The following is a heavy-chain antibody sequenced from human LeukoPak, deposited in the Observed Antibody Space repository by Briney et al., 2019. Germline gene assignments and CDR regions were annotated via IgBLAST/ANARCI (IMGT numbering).Heavy chain of an antibody. CDR1: GFNFRNYA. D-gene: IGHD3-3*01. CDR2: ISAGATRT. CDR3: AKYAVRERFFGDY. J-gene: IGHJ4*02. Sequence: GGSLRLSCAASGFNFRNYAMAWVRQAPGKGLEWVSGISAGATRTYYAASVRGRFTISRDNSQNTLYLHMNSLRAEDTAVYYCAKYAVRERFFGDYWGQGTLVAVSS. V-gene: IGHV3-23*01.